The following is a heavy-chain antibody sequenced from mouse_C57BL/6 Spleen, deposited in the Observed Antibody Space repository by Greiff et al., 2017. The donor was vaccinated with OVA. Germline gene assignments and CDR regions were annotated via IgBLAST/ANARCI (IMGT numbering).Heavy chain of an antibody. D-gene: IGHD2-4*01. Sequence: EVHLVESGPGMVKPSQSLSLTCTVTGYSITSGYDWHWIRHFPGNKLEWMGYISYSGSTTYNPSLKSRIPITHDTSKNHFFLKLNSVTTEDTATYYCARGAYDYEGYWYFDVWGTGTTVTVSS. CDR3: ARGAYDYEGYWYFDV. V-gene: IGHV3-1*01. J-gene: IGHJ1*03. CDR1: GYSITSGYD. CDR2: ISYSGST.